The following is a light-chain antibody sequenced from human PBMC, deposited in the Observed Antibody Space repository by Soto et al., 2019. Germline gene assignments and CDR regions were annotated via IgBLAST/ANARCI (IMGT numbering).Light chain of an antibody. V-gene: IGKV1-39*01. Sequence: DIQMTQSPSSLSASVGDRVTITCRASQSIRSYLSWYQQKPGKAPKLLIYAASSLQSGVPSRFSGSGSGTDFTLTISSLQPEDFATYYCLQTYTQGTFGQGTKVDIK. CDR1: QSIRSY. J-gene: IGKJ1*01. CDR3: LQTYTQGT. CDR2: AAS.